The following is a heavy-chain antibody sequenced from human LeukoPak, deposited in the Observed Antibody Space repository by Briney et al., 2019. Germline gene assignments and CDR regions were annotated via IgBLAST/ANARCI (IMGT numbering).Heavy chain of an antibody. J-gene: IGHJ4*02. CDR3: ARDGDGSYYDY. CDR2: IYSGGST. D-gene: IGHD2-21*01. V-gene: IGHV3-66*02. Sequence: GGSLRLSCAASGFTVSSNYMSWVRQAPGKGLEWVSIIYSGGSTYYADSVKGRFTISRDNSKNTLYLQMNSLRTEDTAVYYCARDGDGSYYDYWGQGTLVTVSS. CDR1: GFTVSSNY.